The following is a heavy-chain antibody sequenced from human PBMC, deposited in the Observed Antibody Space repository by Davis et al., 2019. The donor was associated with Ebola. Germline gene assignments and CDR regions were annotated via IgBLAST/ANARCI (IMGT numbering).Heavy chain of an antibody. Sequence: GGSLRLSCAASGFTFSSYAMSWVRQAPGKGLEWVSTISGRGGSTYYADSVKGRFTISRDNSKNTLYLQMNSLRAEDTAVYYCARVQYCSSTSCFYYYYYGMDVWGQGTTVTVSS. CDR3: ARVQYCSSTSCFYYYYYGMDV. CDR1: GFTFSSYA. V-gene: IGHV3-23*01. J-gene: IGHJ6*02. D-gene: IGHD2-2*01. CDR2: ISGRGGST.